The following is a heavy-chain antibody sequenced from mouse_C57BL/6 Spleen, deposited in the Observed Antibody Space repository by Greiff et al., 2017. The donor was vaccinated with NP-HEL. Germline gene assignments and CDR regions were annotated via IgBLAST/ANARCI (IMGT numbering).Heavy chain of an antibody. CDR3: TRGDGSSYDWYFDV. J-gene: IGHJ1*03. CDR2: IDPETGGT. Sequence: VKLQQSGAELVRPGASVTLSCKASGYTFTDYEMHWVKQTPVHGLEWIGAIDPETGGTAYNQKFKGKAILTADKSSSTAYMELRSLTSEDSAVYYCTRGDGSSYDWYFDVWGTGTTVTVSS. CDR1: GYTFTDYE. V-gene: IGHV1-15*01. D-gene: IGHD1-1*01.